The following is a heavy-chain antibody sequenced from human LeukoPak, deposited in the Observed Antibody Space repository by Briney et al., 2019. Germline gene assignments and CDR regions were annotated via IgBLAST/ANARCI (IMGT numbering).Heavy chain of an antibody. CDR2: ISSSGSTI. D-gene: IGHD4-11*01. J-gene: IGHJ4*02. CDR1: GFTFSDYY. Sequence: GGSLRLSCAVSGFTFSDYYMSWIRQAPGKGLEWVSYISSSGSTIYYADSVKGRFTISRDNAKNSLYLQINSLRAEDTAVYYCARHTVTTGGPGLSRVYFDYWGQGTLVTVSS. V-gene: IGHV3-11*04. CDR3: ARHTVTTGGPGLSRVYFDY.